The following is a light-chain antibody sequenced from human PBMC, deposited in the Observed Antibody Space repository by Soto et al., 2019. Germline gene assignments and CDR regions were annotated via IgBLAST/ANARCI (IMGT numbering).Light chain of an antibody. CDR2: AAS. J-gene: IGKJ1*01. Sequence: TESKCSAYGSVGEECRIPCAASQGISSSLAWYQPKPAKAPKLXIYAASTIESGVPSRFIGSGSETEFSPTISRLQPEDVATCYCNQISDTPPCTFAQGTKLDIK. CDR1: QGISSS. V-gene: IGKV1-9*01. CDR3: NQISDTPPCT.